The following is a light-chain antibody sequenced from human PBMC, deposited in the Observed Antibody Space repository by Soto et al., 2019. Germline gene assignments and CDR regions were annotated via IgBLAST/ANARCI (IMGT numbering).Light chain of an antibody. J-gene: IGKJ1*01. CDR1: QSVSSSF. Sequence: EIVLTQSPGTLSLSPGERATLSCRASQSVSSSFLAWYQQKPGQAPRLLIYGTSSRATGIPDRFSGSGYRTDVTLTISRLEPEGFAVYYCQQYGSSPWTFGQGTKVQIK. CDR3: QQYGSSPWT. CDR2: GTS. V-gene: IGKV3-20*01.